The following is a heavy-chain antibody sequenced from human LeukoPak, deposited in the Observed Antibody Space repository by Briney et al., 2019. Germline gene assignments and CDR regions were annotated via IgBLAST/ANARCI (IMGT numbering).Heavy chain of an antibody. Sequence: GGSLRLSCAASGFTFSSYGMHWVRQAPGKGLEWVAVIWYDRSNKYYADSVKGRFTISRDNSKNTLYLQMNSLRAEDTAVYYCARGGQFSFYYYGMDVWGQGTTVTVSS. V-gene: IGHV3-33*01. CDR3: ARGGQFSFYYYGMDV. J-gene: IGHJ6*02. D-gene: IGHD2/OR15-2a*01. CDR1: GFTFSSYG. CDR2: IWYDRSNK.